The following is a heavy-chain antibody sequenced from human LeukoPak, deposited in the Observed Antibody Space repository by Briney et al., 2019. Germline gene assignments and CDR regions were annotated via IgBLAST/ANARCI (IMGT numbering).Heavy chain of an antibody. J-gene: IGHJ6*02. Sequence: GASVKVSCKASGGTFSSYAISRVRQAPGQGLEWMGGIIPIFGTANYAQKFQGRVTITADESTSTAYMELSSLRSEDTAVYYCARDGITGTMHGMDVWGQGTTVTVSS. D-gene: IGHD1-7*01. CDR2: IIPIFGTA. CDR3: ARDGITGTMHGMDV. CDR1: GGTFSSYA. V-gene: IGHV1-69*13.